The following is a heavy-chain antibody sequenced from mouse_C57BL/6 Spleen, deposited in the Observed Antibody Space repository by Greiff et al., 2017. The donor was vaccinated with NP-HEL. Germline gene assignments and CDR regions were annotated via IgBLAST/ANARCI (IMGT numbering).Heavy chain of an antibody. CDR1: GYTFTSYG. CDR2: IYPRSGKT. V-gene: IGHV1-81*01. J-gene: IGHJ2*01. Sequence: QVHVKQSGAELARPGASVKLSCKASGYTFTSYGISWVKQRTGQGLEWIGEIYPRSGKTYYNEKFKGKATLTADKSSSTAYMELRSLTSEDAAVYFCARQIYGSSLWDYWGQGTTLTVSS. D-gene: IGHD1-1*01. CDR3: ARQIYGSSLWDY.